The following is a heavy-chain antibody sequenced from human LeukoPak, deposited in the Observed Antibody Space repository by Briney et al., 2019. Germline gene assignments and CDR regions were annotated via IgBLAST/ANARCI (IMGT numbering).Heavy chain of an antibody. D-gene: IGHD6-6*01. Sequence: PGGSLRLSCAASGFTFSSYSMNWVRQAPGKGLEWVSSISRTSTYMYYADSVKGRFTISRDNAKNSLYLKMNSLRAEDTAVYSCVRDLEYSTSSVSGRSFDYWGQGTLVTVSS. J-gene: IGHJ4*02. CDR1: GFTFSSYS. CDR2: ISRTSTYM. CDR3: VRDLEYSTSSVSGRSFDY. V-gene: IGHV3-21*01.